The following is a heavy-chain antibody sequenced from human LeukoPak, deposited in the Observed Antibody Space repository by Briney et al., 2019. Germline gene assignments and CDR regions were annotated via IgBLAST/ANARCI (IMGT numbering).Heavy chain of an antibody. CDR3: ARDLEGYCSGGSCRNGIDP. Sequence: GGSLRLSCVVSGITSTGYSMNWVRQAPGKGLEWVSYISSSGSAVYYADSVKGRFTISRDNAKNSLYLQMNSLRAEDTAVYYCARDLEGYCSGGSCRNGIDPWGQGTLVTVSS. V-gene: IGHV3-48*04. CDR2: ISSSGSAV. CDR1: GITSTGYS. D-gene: IGHD2-15*01. J-gene: IGHJ5*02.